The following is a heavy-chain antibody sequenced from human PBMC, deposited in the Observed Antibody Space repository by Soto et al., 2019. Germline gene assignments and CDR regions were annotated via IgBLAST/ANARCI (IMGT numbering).Heavy chain of an antibody. Sequence: EVQLLESGGGLVQPGGSLRLSCAASGFTFSSYAMSWVRQAPGKGLEWVSAISGSGGSTYYADSVKGRFTISRDNSKNTLYLQMNSLRAEDTAVYYCAKDFRDAVTYDGEHNDYWGQGTLVTVSS. J-gene: IGHJ4*02. CDR3: AKDFRDAVTYDGEHNDY. CDR1: GFTFSSYA. D-gene: IGHD4-17*01. CDR2: ISGSGGST. V-gene: IGHV3-23*01.